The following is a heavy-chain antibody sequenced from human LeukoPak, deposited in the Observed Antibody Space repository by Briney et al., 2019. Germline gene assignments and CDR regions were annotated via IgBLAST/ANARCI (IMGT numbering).Heavy chain of an antibody. CDR2: ISGRGGST. V-gene: IGHV3-23*01. CDR1: GFTFSSYA. D-gene: IGHD4-23*01. Sequence: PGGSLRLSCAASGFTFSSYAMRWVRQAPGKGLEWVSAISGRGGSTYYAHSVKGRFTISRDNSKNTLYLQMNSLRAEDTAVYYCAKELHGGNSAGNWFVPWGQGTLVTVSS. CDR3: AKELHGGNSAGNWFVP. J-gene: IGHJ5*02.